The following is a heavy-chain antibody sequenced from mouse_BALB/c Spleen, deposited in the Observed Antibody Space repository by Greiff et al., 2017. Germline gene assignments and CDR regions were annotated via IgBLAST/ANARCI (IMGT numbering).Heavy chain of an antibody. CDR3: ARYATNYYAMDY. D-gene: IGHD6-5*01. CDR2: ICSGGSYN. V-gene: IGHV5-6*01. CDR1: GFSFSSYD. Sequence: EVQRVESGGGLVTPGGSLKLSCAVSGFSFSSYDMSWVRQTPGKRLEWVGSICSGGSYNYYSDSVKGRVTISRDKAKNNLYLQMSSLTSEDTAMYYCARYATNYYAMDYWGQGTSVTVSS. J-gene: IGHJ4*01.